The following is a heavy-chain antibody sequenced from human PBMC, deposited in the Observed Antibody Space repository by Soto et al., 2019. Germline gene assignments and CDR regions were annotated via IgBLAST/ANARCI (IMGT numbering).Heavy chain of an antibody. J-gene: IGHJ3*02. V-gene: IGHV1-18*01. Sequence: GASVKVSCKASGYTFTSYGISWVRQAPGQGLEWMGWISAYNGNTNYAQKLQGRVTMTTDTSTSTAYMELNSLRAEDTAVYYCAKDRGSPSDAFDIWGQGTMVTVSS. CDR1: GYTFTSYG. D-gene: IGHD6-13*01. CDR2: ISAYNGNT. CDR3: AKDRGSPSDAFDI.